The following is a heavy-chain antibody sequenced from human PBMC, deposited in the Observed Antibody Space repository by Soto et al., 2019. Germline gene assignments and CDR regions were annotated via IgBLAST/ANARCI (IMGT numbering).Heavy chain of an antibody. CDR2: IYPGDSET. CDR1: GYTFSNFW. V-gene: IGHV5-51*01. J-gene: IGHJ4*02. CDR3: ARSPRSSPYFDY. D-gene: IGHD6-13*01. Sequence: GESLKISCQCSGYTFSNFWIAWVRQLPGKGLEYMGIIYPGDSETRYSPSFHGKVTISADRSIGTAYLQWSSLEASDSAFYFCARSPRSSPYFDYWGQGALVTVSS.